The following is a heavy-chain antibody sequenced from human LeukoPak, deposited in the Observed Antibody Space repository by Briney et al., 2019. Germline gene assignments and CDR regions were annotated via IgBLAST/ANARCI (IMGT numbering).Heavy chain of an antibody. CDR1: GFTFSSYA. D-gene: IGHD6-13*01. CDR2: ISGSGGST. CDR3: AKVSSWITYYFDY. V-gene: IGHV3-23*01. J-gene: IGHJ4*02. Sequence: GGSLRLSCAASGFTFSSYAMSWVRQAPGKGLEWVSAISGSGGSTYYADSVKGRFTISRDNSKNTLYLQMNSLRAEDTAVYYRAKVSSWITYYFDYWGQGTLVTVSS.